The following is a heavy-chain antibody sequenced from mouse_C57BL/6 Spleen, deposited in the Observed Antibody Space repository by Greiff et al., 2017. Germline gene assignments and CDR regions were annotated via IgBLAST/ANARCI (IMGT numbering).Heavy chain of an antibody. CDR3: ARGDYYGSSYWYCDV. CDR1: GHTFTSYG. V-gene: IGHV1-81*01. J-gene: IGHJ1*03. Sequence: QVQLQQSGAELARPGASVKLSCKASGHTFTSYGISWVKQRTGQGLEWIGEIYPRSGNTYYNEKFKGKATLTADKSSSTAYMELRSLTSEDSAVYFCARGDYYGSSYWYCDVWGTGTTVTVSS. D-gene: IGHD1-1*01. CDR2: IYPRSGNT.